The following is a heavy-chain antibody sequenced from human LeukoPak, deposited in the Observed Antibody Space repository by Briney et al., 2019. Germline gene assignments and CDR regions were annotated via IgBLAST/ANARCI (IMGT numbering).Heavy chain of an antibody. CDR1: GGTFSSYA. Sequence: SVKVSCKASGGTFSSYAISWVRQAPAQGLEWMGMIIPILGIANYAQKFQGRVTISADKSTSTAYMELSSLRSEDTAVYYCATSSGYSSGGYWGQGTLVTVSS. CDR2: IIPILGIA. D-gene: IGHD5-18*01. V-gene: IGHV1-69*04. CDR3: ATSSGYSSGGY. J-gene: IGHJ4*02.